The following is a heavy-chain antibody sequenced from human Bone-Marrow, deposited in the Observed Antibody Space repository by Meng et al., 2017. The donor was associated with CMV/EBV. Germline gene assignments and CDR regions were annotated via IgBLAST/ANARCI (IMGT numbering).Heavy chain of an antibody. CDR1: GFKFDDSG. D-gene: IGHD2-2*02. Sequence: GGSLRLSCAASGFKFDDSGMRWVRQAPGKGLEWVSGINWNGGSTGYADSVKGRFTISRDNAKNSLYLQMNSLRAEDTALYYCARVGYCSSTSCYTHAFDIWGQGTMVTVSS. CDR2: INWNGGST. CDR3: ARVGYCSSTSCYTHAFDI. J-gene: IGHJ3*02. V-gene: IGHV3-20*04.